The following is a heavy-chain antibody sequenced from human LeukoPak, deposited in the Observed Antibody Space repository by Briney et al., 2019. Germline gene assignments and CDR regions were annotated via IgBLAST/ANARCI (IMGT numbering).Heavy chain of an antibody. V-gene: IGHV3-53*01. CDR2: IYSGGST. J-gene: IGHJ4*02. CDR3: AGGGAINSWDY. Sequence: PGGSLRLSCAASGFTFSSYAMSWVRQAPGKGLEWVSVIYSGGSTNYADSVKGRFTISRDNSKNTLYLQMNSLRAEDTAVYYCAGGGAINSWDYWGQGTLATVSS. CDR1: GFTFSSYA. D-gene: IGHD3-10*01.